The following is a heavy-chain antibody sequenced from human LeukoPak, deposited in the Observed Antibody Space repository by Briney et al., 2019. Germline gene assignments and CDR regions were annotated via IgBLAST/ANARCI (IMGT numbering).Heavy chain of an antibody. CDR2: IQNDGSNE. CDR1: GFTFSSYG. CDR3: GKDLCSNGIGCYYYYMDV. J-gene: IGHJ6*03. Sequence: GGSLRLSCAASGFTFSSYGMHWVRQAPGQGLEGWAYIQNDGSNEQYADSGKGGFSISRDSSKNILYLQMNSLRAEDTAVYYCGKDLCSNGIGCYYYYMDVWGKGATVTISS. D-gene: IGHD2-8*01. V-gene: IGHV3-30*02.